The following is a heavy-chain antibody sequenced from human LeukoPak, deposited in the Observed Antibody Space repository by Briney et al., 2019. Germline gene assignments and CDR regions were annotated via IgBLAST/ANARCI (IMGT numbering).Heavy chain of an antibody. CDR3: AREGTPYRPPAY. CDR1: GGSISNTNW. V-gene: IGHV4-4*02. Sequence: SETLSLTRGVSGGSISNTNWWARVRQPPGKGLEWIREVNLQAPTTYIPSLKHRVALSINQSENHISLKPTSVTGTDMVVNFCAREGTPYRPPAYSGQATLVTVAS. J-gene: IGHJ4*02. D-gene: IGHD2-15*01. CDR2: VNLQAPT.